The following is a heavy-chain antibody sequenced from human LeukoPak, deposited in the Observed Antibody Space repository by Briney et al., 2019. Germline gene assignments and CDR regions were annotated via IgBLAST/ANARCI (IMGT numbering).Heavy chain of an antibody. V-gene: IGHV1-18*01. CDR1: GYTFTSYG. CDR2: ISPFTGNT. J-gene: IGHJ4*02. D-gene: IGHD2-2*01. Sequence: ASVKVSCKASGYTFTSYGISWVRQAPGQGLEWMGWISPFTGNTNYAQKLQDRVTLTTDTSTSTAYIEVRSLRFDDAAVYYCARGRSVVPAGAYWGQGTLVTVSS. CDR3: ARGRSVVPAGAY.